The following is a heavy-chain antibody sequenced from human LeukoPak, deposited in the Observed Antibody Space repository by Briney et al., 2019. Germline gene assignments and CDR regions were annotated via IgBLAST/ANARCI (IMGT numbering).Heavy chain of an antibody. CDR1: GFTFSDYY. D-gene: IGHD1-7*01. J-gene: IGHJ4*02. V-gene: IGHV3-11*04. CDR3: ARGFSGWNYVYFDY. CDR2: ISSSVITI. Sequence: GGSLRLSCAASGFTFSDYYMSWLRHAPGKGLEWVSYISSSVITIYYAASVKGRFTISRDNAKNSLYLQMNSLRAEDTAVYYCARGFSGWNYVYFDYWGQGTLVTVSS.